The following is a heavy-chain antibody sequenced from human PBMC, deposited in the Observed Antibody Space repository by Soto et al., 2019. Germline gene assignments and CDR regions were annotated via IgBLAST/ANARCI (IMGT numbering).Heavy chain of an antibody. CDR2: IYPGDSDT. J-gene: IGHJ6*02. Sequence: GESLKISCKGSGYSFSDYWIAWVRQMPGKGLEWVGIIYPGDSDTRYSPSFQGHVTISADKSITTTYLQWSSLKASDTAIYYCAASIFYYGMDVWGQGTTVTVSS. CDR3: AASIFYYGMDV. V-gene: IGHV5-51*01. CDR1: GYSFSDYW.